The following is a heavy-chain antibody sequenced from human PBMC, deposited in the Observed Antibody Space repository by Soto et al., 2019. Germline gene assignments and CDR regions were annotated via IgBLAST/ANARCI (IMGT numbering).Heavy chain of an antibody. J-gene: IGHJ4*02. CDR2: IYYSGGT. Sequence: SETLSLTCTVSGGSISSYYWSWIRQPPGKGLEWIGYIYYSGGTSYAQKFQGRVAMTRDTSTSTVYMELSSLRFDDTAVYYCARGYPPRDQVGNLPGAHWGQGTLVTVSS. CDR1: GGSISSYY. CDR3: ARGYPPRDQVGNLPGAH. D-gene: IGHD1-26*01. V-gene: IGHV4-59*01.